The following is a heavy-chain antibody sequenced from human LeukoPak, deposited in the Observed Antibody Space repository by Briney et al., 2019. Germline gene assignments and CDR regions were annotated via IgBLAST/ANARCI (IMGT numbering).Heavy chain of an antibody. CDR2: TYYSGSN. D-gene: IGHD3-22*01. Sequence: SETLSLTRTVSGGSISIYYWSWIRQPPGRGREWVGYTYYSGSNNYHPCLKSRVTISVDTSNNQFSLKLSSVTAADTAVYYCARDGSLYDSSGYFDAFDIWGQGTMVTVSS. J-gene: IGHJ3*02. V-gene: IGHV4-59*01. CDR1: GGSISIYY. CDR3: ARDGSLYDSSGYFDAFDI.